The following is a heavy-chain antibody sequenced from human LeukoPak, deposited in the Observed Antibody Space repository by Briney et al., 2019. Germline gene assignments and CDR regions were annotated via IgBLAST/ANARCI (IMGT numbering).Heavy chain of an antibody. CDR2: IYWNGDK. J-gene: IGHJ4*02. CDR3: ARVLAARRNFDY. D-gene: IGHD6-6*01. CDR1: GFSLSTSGVG. V-gene: IGHV2-5*01. Sequence: SGPTLVKPTQTLTMTCTFSGFSLSTSGVGVGWIRQPPGKTLEWLALIYWNGDKSYSPSLKSRLTITKDTSKNQVVLTMTNMDPVDTATYYCARVLAARRNFDYWGQGTLVTVSS.